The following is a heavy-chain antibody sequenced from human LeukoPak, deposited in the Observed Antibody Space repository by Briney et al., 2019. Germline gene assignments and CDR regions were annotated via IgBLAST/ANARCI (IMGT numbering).Heavy chain of an antibody. CDR1: GYTFTGYY. CDR2: INPNSGGT. J-gene: IGHJ4*02. D-gene: IGHD3-22*01. V-gene: IGHV1-2*02. Sequence: ASVKVSCKASGYTFTGYYMHRVRQAPGQGLEWMGWINPNSGGTNYAQKFQGRVTMTRDTSISTAYMELSRLRSDDTAVYYCARDRDSSGYYYWYFDYWGQGTLVTVSS. CDR3: ARDRDSSGYYYWYFDY.